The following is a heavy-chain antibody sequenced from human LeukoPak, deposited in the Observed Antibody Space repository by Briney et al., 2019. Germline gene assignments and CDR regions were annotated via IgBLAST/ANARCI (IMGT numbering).Heavy chain of an antibody. Sequence: GASVKVSCKASGGTFSSYAISWVRLAPGQGLEWMGGIIPIFGTANYAQKFQGRVTITADESTSTAYMELSSLRSEDTAVYYCARELPYDSSGYYLFDYWGQGTLVTVSS. CDR3: ARELPYDSSGYYLFDY. CDR2: IIPIFGTA. CDR1: GGTFSSYA. D-gene: IGHD3-22*01. J-gene: IGHJ4*02. V-gene: IGHV1-69*13.